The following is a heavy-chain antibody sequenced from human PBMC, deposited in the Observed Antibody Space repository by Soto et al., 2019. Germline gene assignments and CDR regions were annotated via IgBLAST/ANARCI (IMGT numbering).Heavy chain of an antibody. CDR2: IYWDNDK. CDR3: AHRLFTSGWPWDTGVFDY. CDR1: GFSLSTSGVG. V-gene: IGHV2-5*02. J-gene: IGHJ4*02. D-gene: IGHD6-19*01. Sequence: SGPTLVNPTETLTLTCTFSGFSLSTSGVGVGWIRQSPGKALEWLAVIYWDNDKRYSPSLKTRLTITKDTSKNQVVLTMTNMELVDTATYYCAHRLFTSGWPWDTGVFDYWGQGTLVTVSS.